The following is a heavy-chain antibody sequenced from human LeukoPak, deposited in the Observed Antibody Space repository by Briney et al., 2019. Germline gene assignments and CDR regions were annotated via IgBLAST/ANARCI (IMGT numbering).Heavy chain of an antibody. J-gene: IGHJ6*03. CDR2: ISETGSP. D-gene: IGHD3-16*01. CDR3: ARQDALGKYPPPYYMDV. CDR1: GGYISSYN. Sequence: SETLSLTCTVSGGYISSYNWNWIRQPPGKGLEWIGYISETGSPNYNSSLENRVTLSLDTSKNQISLNLRSATVADTAVYYCARQDALGKYPPPYYMDVWGKGTTVIVS. V-gene: IGHV4-59*08.